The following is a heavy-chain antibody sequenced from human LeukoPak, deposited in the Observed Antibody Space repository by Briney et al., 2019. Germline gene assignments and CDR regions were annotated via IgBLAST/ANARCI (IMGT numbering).Heavy chain of an antibody. CDR2: ISGSGGST. Sequence: PGGSLRLSCAASGFTFSSYAMSWVRQAPGKGLEWVSAISGSGGSTYYADSVKGRFTISRDNAKNSLYLQMNSLRAEDTAVYYCARDFPPSNYFYYYYGMDVWGQGTTVTVSS. V-gene: IGHV3-23*01. CDR3: ARDFPPSNYFYYYYGMDV. D-gene: IGHD4-4*01. CDR1: GFTFSSYA. J-gene: IGHJ6*02.